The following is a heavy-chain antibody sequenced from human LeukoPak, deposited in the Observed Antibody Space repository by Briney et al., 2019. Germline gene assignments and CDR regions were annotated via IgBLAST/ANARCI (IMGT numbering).Heavy chain of an antibody. V-gene: IGHV3-23*01. CDR3: ARSSKGVVPAAISGYFDY. CDR1: GFTFSSYA. Sequence: GGSLRLSCAASGFTFSSYAMSRVRQAPGKGLEWVSAISGSGGSTYYADSVKGRFTISRDNSKNTLYLQMNSLRAEDTAVYYCARSSKGVVPAAISGYFDYWGQGTLVTVSS. D-gene: IGHD2-2*02. CDR2: ISGSGGST. J-gene: IGHJ4*02.